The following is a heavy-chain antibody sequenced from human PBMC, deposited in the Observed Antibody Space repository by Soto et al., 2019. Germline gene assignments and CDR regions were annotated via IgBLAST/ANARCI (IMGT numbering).Heavy chain of an antibody. Sequence: EVQLLESGGGLVQPGGFLRLSCAASGFTLTNYVMSWVRQPPGKGLEWVSGIGAGGGGTDYADSVKGRFTISRDNSKNTLYLQMNSLRAEDTAVYYCAKGPEQLVHGVFDYWGQGTLVTVSS. V-gene: IGHV3-23*01. CDR3: AKGPEQLVHGVFDY. CDR2: IGAGGGGT. CDR1: GFTLTNYV. D-gene: IGHD6-6*01. J-gene: IGHJ4*02.